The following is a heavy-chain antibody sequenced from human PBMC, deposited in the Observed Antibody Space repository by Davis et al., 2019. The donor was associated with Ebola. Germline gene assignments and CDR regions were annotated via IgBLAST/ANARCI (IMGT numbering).Heavy chain of an antibody. J-gene: IGHJ5*02. CDR3: TRAIARRRYGSWFDP. D-gene: IGHD4-17*01. Sequence: AASVKVSCKASGGTFSSYAISWVRQAPGQGLEWMGGIIPIFGTANYAQKFQGRVTITADKSTSTAYMELSSLSSDDTAVYYCTRAIARRRYGSWFDPWGQGTPVTVSS. CDR2: IIPIFGTA. V-gene: IGHV1-69*06. CDR1: GGTFSSYA.